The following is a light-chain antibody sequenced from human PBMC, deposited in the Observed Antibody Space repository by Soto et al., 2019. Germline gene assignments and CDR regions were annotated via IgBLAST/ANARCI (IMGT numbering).Light chain of an antibody. CDR1: HGISSN. CDR2: AAS. J-gene: IGKJ4*01. Sequence: DIQLTQSPSFLSASVGDRVTITCRASHGISSNLAWYQQIPGKAPKLLIYAASTLQSGVPSRFSGSGPGTEFTLTISSLQPEDFTTYYCQQLNSYPLNFGGGTKVE. V-gene: IGKV1-9*01. CDR3: QQLNSYPLN.